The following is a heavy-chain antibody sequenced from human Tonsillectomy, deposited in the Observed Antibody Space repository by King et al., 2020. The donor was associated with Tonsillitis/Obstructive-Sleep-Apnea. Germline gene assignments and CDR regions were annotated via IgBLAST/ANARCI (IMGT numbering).Heavy chain of an antibody. V-gene: IGHV5-51*01. D-gene: IGHD3-9*01. J-gene: IGHJ3*02. CDR2: IYPGDSDT. Sequence: QLVQSGAEVKKPGESLKISCKGSGNSFSSHWIGWVRQMPGKGLEWMGIIYPGDSDTRYSPSFQGQVTISADKSISTAYLQWSSLEASDTAMYYCASGPCTFDILTAYAPDSFDIWGQGTMVTVSS. CDR3: ASGPCTFDILTAYAPDSFDI. CDR1: GNSFSSHW.